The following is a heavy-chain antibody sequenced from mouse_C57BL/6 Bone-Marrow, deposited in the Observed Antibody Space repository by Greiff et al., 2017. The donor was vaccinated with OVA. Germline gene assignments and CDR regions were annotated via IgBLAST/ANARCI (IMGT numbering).Heavy chain of an antibody. CDR2: IDPENGDT. V-gene: IGHV14-4*01. CDR3: TTSRNDYAMDY. J-gene: IGHJ4*01. Sequence: EVQLQQSGAELVRPGASVKLSCTASGFNIKDDYMHWVKQRPEQGLEWIGWIDPENGDTEYASKFQGKATITADTSSNTAYLQLSSLTSEDTAVYYCTTSRNDYAMDYWGQGTSVTVSS. CDR1: GFNIKDDY. D-gene: IGHD2-1*01.